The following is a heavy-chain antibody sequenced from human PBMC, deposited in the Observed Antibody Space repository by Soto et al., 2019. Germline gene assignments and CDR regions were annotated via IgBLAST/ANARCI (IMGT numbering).Heavy chain of an antibody. CDR2: ISYDGSNK. CDR3: AKSTVTTPFDY. V-gene: IGHV3-30*18. CDR1: GFTFSSYG. Sequence: GGSLRLSCAASGFTFSSYGMHWVRQAPGKGLEWVAVISYDGSNKYYADSVKGRFTISRDNSKNTLYLQMNSLRAEDTAVYYCAKSTVTTPFDYWGQGTLVTVSS. J-gene: IGHJ4*02. D-gene: IGHD4-17*01.